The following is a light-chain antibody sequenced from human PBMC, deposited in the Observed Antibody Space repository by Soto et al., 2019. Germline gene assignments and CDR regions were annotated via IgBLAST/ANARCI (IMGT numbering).Light chain of an antibody. V-gene: IGLV3-21*02. CDR2: DDD. J-gene: IGLJ2*01. CDR3: QVWAGSSARV. Sequence: SYELTQPPSVSVAPGQSARLTCGGDNIGSKIVHWYQRRPGQAPVLVVYDDDDRPSGIPERFSGSNSGSTATLTISRVEAGDEADYYCQVWAGSSARVFGGGTKVTVL. CDR1: NIGSKI.